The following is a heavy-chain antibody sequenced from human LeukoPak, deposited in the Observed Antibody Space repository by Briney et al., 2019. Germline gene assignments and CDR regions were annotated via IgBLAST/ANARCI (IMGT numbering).Heavy chain of an antibody. D-gene: IGHD3-10*01. CDR1: GGSISIYY. CDR2: IYNSGST. J-gene: IGHJ4*02. V-gene: IGHV4-59*01. CDR3: ARDRELGY. Sequence: PSETLSLTCTVSGGSISIYYWSWIRQPPGKGLEWIGYIYNSGSTNYNPSLKSRVTISVDTSKNQFSLRLNSVTAADTAVCYCARDRELGYWGQGTLVTVSS.